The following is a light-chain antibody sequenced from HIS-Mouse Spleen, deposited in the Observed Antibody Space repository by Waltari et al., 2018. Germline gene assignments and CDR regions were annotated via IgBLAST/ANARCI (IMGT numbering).Light chain of an antibody. CDR1: SSNIGSNT. CDR2: SNN. V-gene: IGLV1-44*01. CDR3: AAWDDSLNGWV. Sequence: QSVLTQPPSASVTPGQRVTISCSGSSSNIGSNTGNWYQQLPGTAPKLLIYSNNQRPSGVPDRFSGSKSGTSASLAISGLQSEDEADYYCAAWDDSLNGWVFGGGTKLTVL. J-gene: IGLJ3*02.